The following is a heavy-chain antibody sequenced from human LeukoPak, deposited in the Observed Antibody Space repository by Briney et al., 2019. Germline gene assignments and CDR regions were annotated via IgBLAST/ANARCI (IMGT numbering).Heavy chain of an antibody. D-gene: IGHD5-18*01. CDR1: GDSISSSTYY. V-gene: IGHV4-39*07. J-gene: IGHJ4*02. CDR3: ARSRWIRSYFDY. CDR2: IYYSGST. Sequence: PSETLSLTCTVSGDSISSSTYYWGWIRQPPGKGLEWIGNIYYSGSTYYNPSLKSRVTISVDTSKNQFSLKLSSVTAADTAVYYCARSRWIRSYFDYWGQGTLVTVSS.